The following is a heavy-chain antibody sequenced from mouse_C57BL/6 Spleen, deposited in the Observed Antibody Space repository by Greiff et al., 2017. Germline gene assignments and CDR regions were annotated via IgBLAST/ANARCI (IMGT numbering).Heavy chain of an antibody. J-gene: IGHJ4*01. CDR2: INPSNGGT. V-gene: IGHV1-53*01. CDR3: ASGSYYYGSSYHAMDY. Sequence: VQLQQPGTELVKPGASVKLSCKASGYTFTSYWMHWVKQRPGQGLEWIGNINPSNGGTNYNEKFKSKATLTVAKSSSTAYMQLSSLTSEDSAVYYCASGSYYYGSSYHAMDYWGQGTSVTVSS. CDR1: GYTFTSYW. D-gene: IGHD1-1*01.